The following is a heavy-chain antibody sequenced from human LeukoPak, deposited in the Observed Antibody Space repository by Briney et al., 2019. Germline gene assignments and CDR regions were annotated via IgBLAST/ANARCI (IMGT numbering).Heavy chain of an antibody. Sequence: SETLFLTCTVSGGSISSYYWSWIRQPPGKGLEWIGYIYYSGSTNYNPSLKSRVTISVDTSKNQFSLKLSSVTAADTAVYYCASLYGSGYFDYWGQGTLVTVSS. D-gene: IGHD3-10*01. CDR3: ASLYGSGYFDY. J-gene: IGHJ4*02. CDR2: IYYSGST. CDR1: GGSISSYY. V-gene: IGHV4-59*08.